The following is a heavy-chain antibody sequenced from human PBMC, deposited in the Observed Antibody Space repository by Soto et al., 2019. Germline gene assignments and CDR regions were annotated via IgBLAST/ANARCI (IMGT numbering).Heavy chain of an antibody. J-gene: IGHJ4*02. V-gene: IGHV4-31*03. D-gene: IGHD3-16*01. Sequence: QVHLQESGPGLVKPSQTLSLTCTVSGDSISAGGFYWTWIRQHPEKGLEWIGYMSYSGATYSNPSLKNRIFISLDTTSNQFSLRLSSVTAADTATYYCARANVQRVLGYWGLGILVTVSS. CDR2: MSYSGAT. CDR3: ARANVQRVLGY. CDR1: GDSISAGGFY.